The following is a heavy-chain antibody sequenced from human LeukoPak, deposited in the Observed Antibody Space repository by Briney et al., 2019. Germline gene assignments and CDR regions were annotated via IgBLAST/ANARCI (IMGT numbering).Heavy chain of an antibody. J-gene: IGHJ4*02. Sequence: GGSLRLSCTAPGFILSSYWMSWVRQTPGKGLEWVAYIKQDENENYYVDSVKGRFTISRDNAKNSLYLQMNSLRVEDTAVYYCARDGYINGWKFDYWGQGRLVTVSS. CDR1: GFILSSYW. D-gene: IGHD6-19*01. CDR3: ARDGYINGWKFDY. V-gene: IGHV3-7*01. CDR2: IKQDENEN.